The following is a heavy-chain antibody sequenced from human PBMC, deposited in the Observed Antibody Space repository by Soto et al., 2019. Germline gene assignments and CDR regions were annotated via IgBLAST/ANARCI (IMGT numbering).Heavy chain of an antibody. Sequence: SVKVSCKASGGTFSSYTISWVRQAPGQGLEWMGRIIPILGIANYAQKFQGRVTITADKSTSTAYMELSSLRSEDTAVYYCARVSGPYYNILTGSYNWFDPWGQGTLVTVSS. J-gene: IGHJ5*02. CDR1: GGTFSSYT. CDR2: IIPILGIA. V-gene: IGHV1-69*02. D-gene: IGHD3-9*01. CDR3: ARVSGPYYNILTGSYNWFDP.